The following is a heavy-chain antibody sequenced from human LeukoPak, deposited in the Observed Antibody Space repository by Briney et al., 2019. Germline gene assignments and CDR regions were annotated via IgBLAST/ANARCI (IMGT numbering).Heavy chain of an antibody. J-gene: IGHJ4*02. CDR3: ARGIDCGGDCYSSFDY. V-gene: IGHV3-66*01. Sequence: GRSLRLSCAASGFTFSSYGMHWVRQAPGKGLEWVSVIYSGGSTYYADSVKGRFTISRDNSKNTLYLQMNSLRAEDTAVYYCARGIDCGGDCYSSFDYWGQGTLVTVSS. CDR1: GFTFSSYG. D-gene: IGHD2-21*02. CDR2: IYSGGST.